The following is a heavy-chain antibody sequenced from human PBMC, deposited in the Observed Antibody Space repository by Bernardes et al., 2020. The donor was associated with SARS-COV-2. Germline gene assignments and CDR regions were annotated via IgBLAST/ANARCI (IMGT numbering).Heavy chain of an antibody. CDR3: ARDRPSSGYYYYYYGMDV. Sequence: ASVKVSCKASGYTFTGYYMHWVRQAPGQGLEWMGWINPNSGGTNYAQKFQGRVTMTRDTSISTAYMELSRLRSDDTAVYYCARDRPSSGYYYYYYGMDVWGQGTTVTVSS. V-gene: IGHV1-2*02. J-gene: IGHJ6*02. CDR2: INPNSGGT. CDR1: GYTFTGYY. D-gene: IGHD3-22*01.